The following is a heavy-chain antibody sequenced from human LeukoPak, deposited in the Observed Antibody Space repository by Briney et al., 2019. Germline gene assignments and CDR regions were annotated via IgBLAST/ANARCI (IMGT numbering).Heavy chain of an antibody. V-gene: IGHV4-39*07. Sequence: SETLSLTCTVSGGSISRDTYYCAWIRQSPGRGLEWLVSVYYSGSTYYNPSLKSRVTISVDTSKNQFSLKLSSVTAADTAVYYCARSSISNAFDIWGQGTLVTVSS. J-gene: IGHJ3*02. CDR1: GGSISRDTYY. CDR3: ARSSISNAFDI. CDR2: VYYSGST. D-gene: IGHD2-2*01.